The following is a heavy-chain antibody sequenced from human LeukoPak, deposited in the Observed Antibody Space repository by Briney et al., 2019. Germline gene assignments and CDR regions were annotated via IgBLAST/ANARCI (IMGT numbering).Heavy chain of an antibody. CDR1: GFTFSSYG. Sequence: GGSLRLSCAASGFTFSSYGMHWVRQAPGKGLEWVANIKYDGDEEYYVDSVKGRFTISRDNAKNSLYLQLNSLGVEDTAVYYCKSGGAAPGSFDNWGQGTLVTVSP. CDR2: IKYDGDEE. D-gene: IGHD6-13*01. V-gene: IGHV3-7*01. J-gene: IGHJ4*02. CDR3: KSGGAAPGSFDN.